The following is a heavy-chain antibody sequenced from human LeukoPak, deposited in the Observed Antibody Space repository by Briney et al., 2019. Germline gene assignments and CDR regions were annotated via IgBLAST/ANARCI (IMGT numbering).Heavy chain of an antibody. J-gene: IGHJ4*02. D-gene: IGHD3-22*01. CDR2: ISGSGGST. CDR1: GFTFSSYA. V-gene: IGHV3-23*01. CDR3: AKVYDSSSYYRGWFDY. Sequence: GGSLRLSCAASGFTFSSYAMSWVRQAPGKGLEWVSAISGSGGSTYYADSVKGRFTISRDNSKNTLYLQMNSLRAEDTAVYYCAKVYDSSSYYRGWFDYWGQGTLVTVSS.